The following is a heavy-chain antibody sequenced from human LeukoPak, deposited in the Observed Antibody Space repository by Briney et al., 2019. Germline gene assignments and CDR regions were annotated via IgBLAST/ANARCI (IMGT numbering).Heavy chain of an antibody. Sequence: SETLSLACSVSGGSISNYYWNWLRQPAGKGLEWIGRIYASGSTNYNPSLKSRVTISMDKSKNHFSLNLKSVTAADTAFYYCARDFYGDDGHHPFDYWGQGVQVTVSS. J-gene: IGHJ4*02. CDR1: GGSISNYY. CDR2: IYASGST. CDR3: ARDFYGDDGHHPFDY. D-gene: IGHD2/OR15-2a*01. V-gene: IGHV4-4*07.